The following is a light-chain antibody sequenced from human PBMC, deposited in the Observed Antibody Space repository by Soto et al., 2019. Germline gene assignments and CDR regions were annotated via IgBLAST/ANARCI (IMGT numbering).Light chain of an antibody. CDR2: RAS. V-gene: IGKV3-20*01. Sequence: EIELPQSPGTLSLSPGERATLSYRASQRVSSSYLTWYQQKPGKAPRRLIYRASSRATGLPDRFSGSGAGTDFTLTISRLEPEDFAVYYCQQYGSSPCTFGQGTKVDI. CDR3: QQYGSSPCT. J-gene: IGKJ1*01. CDR1: QRVSSSY.